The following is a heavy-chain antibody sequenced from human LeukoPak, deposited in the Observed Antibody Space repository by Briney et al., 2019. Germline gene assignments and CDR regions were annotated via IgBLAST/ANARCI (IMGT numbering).Heavy chain of an antibody. V-gene: IGHV3-23*01. CDR3: AKGAIGALGYDY. Sequence: PGGSLRLSCAASGFAFSSYAMSWVRQAPGKGLEWVSAISGSGGSTYYADSVKGRFTISRDNSKNTLYLQMNYLRDDDTAVYFCAKGAIGALGYDYWGQGTLVTVSS. CDR2: ISGSGGST. J-gene: IGHJ4*02. CDR1: GFAFSSYA. D-gene: IGHD2-8*01.